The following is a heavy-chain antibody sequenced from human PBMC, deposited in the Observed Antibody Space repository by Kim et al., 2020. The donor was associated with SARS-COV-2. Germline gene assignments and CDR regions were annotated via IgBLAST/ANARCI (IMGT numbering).Heavy chain of an antibody. D-gene: IGHD6-13*01. Sequence: YADSVKGRFTISRDSSKNTLYLQLNSLSAEDTAVYYCAKDVMWFITAAGNWGQGTLVTVSS. J-gene: IGHJ4*02. V-gene: IGHV3-23*01. CDR3: AKDVMWFITAAGN.